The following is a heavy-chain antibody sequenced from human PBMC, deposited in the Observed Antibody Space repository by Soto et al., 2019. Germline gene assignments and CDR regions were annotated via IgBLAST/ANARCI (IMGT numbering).Heavy chain of an antibody. CDR1: GFTFGDYA. CDR2: IRSKAYGGTT. CDR3: TSAVSYYGMDV. D-gene: IGHD3-16*01. J-gene: IGHJ6*02. V-gene: IGHV3-49*03. Sequence: GGSLRLSCTASGFTFGDYAMSWFRQAPGKGLEWVGFIRSKAYGGTTEYAASVKGRFTISRDDSKSTAYLQMNSLKTEDTAVYYCTSAVSYYGMDVWGQGTTVTVSS.